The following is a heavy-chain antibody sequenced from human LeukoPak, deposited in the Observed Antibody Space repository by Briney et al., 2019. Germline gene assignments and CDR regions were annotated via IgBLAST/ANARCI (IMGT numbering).Heavy chain of an antibody. D-gene: IGHD2-2*01. CDR2: ISGSGGNT. Sequence: GGSLRLSCAASGFTFSSYAMSWVRQAPGKGLEWVSAISGSGGNTYYADSVKGRFTISRDNSKNTLYLQMNSLRAEGTAVYYCANTDIVVVPAAIPGWFDSWGQGTLVTVSS. CDR1: GFTFSSYA. CDR3: ANTDIVVVPAAIPGWFDS. V-gene: IGHV3-23*01. J-gene: IGHJ5*01.